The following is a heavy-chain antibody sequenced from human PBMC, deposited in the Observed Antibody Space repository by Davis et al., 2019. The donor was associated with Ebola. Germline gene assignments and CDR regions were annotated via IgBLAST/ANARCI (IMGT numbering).Heavy chain of an antibody. Sequence: SETLSLTCTVSGGSISSRSYYWGWIRQPPGKGLEWIGSIYYSGSTYYNPSLKSRVTISVDTSKNQFSLKLSSVTAADTAVYYCARHPSVLRSFLVDPWGQGTQVTVSS. D-gene: IGHD3-3*01. CDR2: IYYSGST. CDR3: ARHPSVLRSFLVDP. V-gene: IGHV4-39*01. J-gene: IGHJ5*02. CDR1: GGSISSRSYY.